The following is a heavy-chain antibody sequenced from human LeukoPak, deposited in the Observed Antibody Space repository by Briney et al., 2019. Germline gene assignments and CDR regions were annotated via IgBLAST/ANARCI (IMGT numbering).Heavy chain of an antibody. CDR1: GFTFSSYG. V-gene: IGHV3-30*02. D-gene: IGHD3-3*01. J-gene: IGHJ4*02. Sequence: GGSLRLSCAASGFTFSSYGMHWVRQAPGKGLEWVAFIRYDGSNKYYADSVKGRFTISRDNSKNTLYLQMNSLRAEDTAVYYCATTLRGTGYHDFWSGPPPFDYWGQGTLVTVSS. CDR2: IRYDGSNK. CDR3: ATTLRGTGYHDFWSGPPPFDY.